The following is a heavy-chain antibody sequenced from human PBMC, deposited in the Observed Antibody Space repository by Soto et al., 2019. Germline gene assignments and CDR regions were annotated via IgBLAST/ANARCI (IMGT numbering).Heavy chain of an antibody. CDR2: MNPNSGNT. D-gene: IGHD6-13*01. CDR1: GYTFTSYD. CDR3: ARGIEPYSSSWLGIDY. Sequence: GASVKVSCKASGYTFTSYDINWVRQATGQGLEWMGWMNPNSGNTGYAQKFQGRVTMTRNTSISTAYMELRSLRSDDTAVYYCARGIEPYSSSWLGIDYWGQGTLVTVSS. J-gene: IGHJ4*02. V-gene: IGHV1-8*01.